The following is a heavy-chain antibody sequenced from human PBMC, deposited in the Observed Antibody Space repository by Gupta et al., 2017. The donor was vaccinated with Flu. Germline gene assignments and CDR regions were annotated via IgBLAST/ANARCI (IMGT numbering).Heavy chain of an antibody. CDR3: AAADYASSDPHF. Sequence: FSSYGMNWVRQVPGKGREWVSYISGRGTTIYDADSVKGRFTIYRDNAKNSLYLQMNRLREEETSVYYWAAADYASSDPHFCGQGTLVTVSS. CDR2: ISGRGTTI. V-gene: IGHV3-48*03. D-gene: IGHD3-22*01. J-gene: IGHJ4*02. CDR1: FSSYG.